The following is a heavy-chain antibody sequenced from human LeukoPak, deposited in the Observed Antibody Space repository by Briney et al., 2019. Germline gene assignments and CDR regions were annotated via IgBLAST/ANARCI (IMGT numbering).Heavy chain of an antibody. D-gene: IGHD6-19*01. J-gene: IGHJ4*02. CDR2: IYTSGST. Sequence: PSETLSLTCTVSGGSISSYYWSWIRQPPGKGLEWTGYIYTSGSTNYNPSLKSRVTISVDTSKNQFSLKLSSVTAADTAVYYCARGYSSGWYWDYWGQGTLVTVSS. CDR1: GGSISSYY. CDR3: ARGYSSGWYWDY. V-gene: IGHV4-4*09.